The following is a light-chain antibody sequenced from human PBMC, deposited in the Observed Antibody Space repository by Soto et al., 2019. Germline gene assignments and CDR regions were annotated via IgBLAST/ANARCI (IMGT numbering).Light chain of an antibody. V-gene: IGLV2-8*01. CDR1: SGDIGSYNY. Sequence: QSVLTQPASVSGSPGQSITISCTGTSGDIGSYNYVSWYQQHPGKAPKVIIYEVYKRPSGVPDRFSGSKSGKTASLTVSGLQADDEADYYCSSYVGNNNLVFGGGTKLTVL. CDR3: SSYVGNNNLV. J-gene: IGLJ3*02. CDR2: EVY.